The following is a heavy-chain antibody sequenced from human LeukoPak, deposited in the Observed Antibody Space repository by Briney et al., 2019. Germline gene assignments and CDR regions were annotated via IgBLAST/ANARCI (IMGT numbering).Heavy chain of an antibody. J-gene: IGHJ3*01. Sequence: SETLSLTCNVSGGSISSYYWSWIRQPPGKGLEWIGFVYYTGNTNYSPSLKSRVSISLETSKNRFSLKVTSVTAADTAAYYCAAGWGIDAFDFWGQGTLVTVAS. CDR1: GGSISSYY. CDR3: AAGWGIDAFDF. D-gene: IGHD7-27*01. CDR2: VYYTGNT. V-gene: IGHV4-59*03.